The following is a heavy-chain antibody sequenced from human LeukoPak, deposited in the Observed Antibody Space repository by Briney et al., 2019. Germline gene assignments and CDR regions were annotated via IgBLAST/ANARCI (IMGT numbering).Heavy chain of an antibody. CDR2: ISAYNGNT. CDR3: ARDDTYSSGLSAFDY. D-gene: IGHD6-19*01. V-gene: IGHV1-18*01. Sequence: GSVKVSCKASGYTFTSYGISRVRQAPGQGLEWMGWISAYNGNTNYAQKLQGRVTMTTDTSTSTAYMELRSLRSDDTAVYYCARDDTYSSGLSAFDYWGQGTLVTVSS. CDR1: GYTFTSYG. J-gene: IGHJ4*02.